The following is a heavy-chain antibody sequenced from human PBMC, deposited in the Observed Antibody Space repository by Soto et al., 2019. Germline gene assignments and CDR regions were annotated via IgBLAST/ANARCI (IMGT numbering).Heavy chain of an antibody. CDR1: GFTFRYYG. J-gene: IGHJ6*02. CDR3: TEEVFTRLDYMFFEYHVVDV. CDR2: ISFDGSNQ. V-gene: IGHV3-30*18. Sequence: GGSLRLSCAASGFTFRYYGMHWVRQAPGKGLAWVAFISFDGSNQNYEDSVTGRFTVSRDNSNSTMSMQMDRLRPEDTAVYYCTEEVFTRLDYMFFEYHVVDVWGLGTTVTVSS. D-gene: IGHD3-22*01.